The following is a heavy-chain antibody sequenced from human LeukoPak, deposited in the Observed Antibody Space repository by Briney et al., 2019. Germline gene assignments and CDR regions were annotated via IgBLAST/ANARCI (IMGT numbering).Heavy chain of an antibody. CDR2: IYSGGST. J-gene: IGHJ4*02. V-gene: IGHV3-53*01. CDR3: AKDRVPLAARPLHFDY. CDR1: GFTVSSNY. D-gene: IGHD6-6*01. Sequence: GGSLRLSCAASGFTVSSNYMTWVRQAPGKGLEWVSIIYSGGSTYYADSVKGRFTISRDNSKNTLYLQMNSLRAEDTAVYYCAKDRVPLAARPLHFDYWGQGTLVTVSS.